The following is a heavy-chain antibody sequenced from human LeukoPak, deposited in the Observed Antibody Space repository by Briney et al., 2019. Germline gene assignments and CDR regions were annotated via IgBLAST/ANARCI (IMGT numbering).Heavy chain of an antibody. CDR2: ISGSGGST. Sequence: GSLRLSCAASGFTFSSYAMSWVRQAPGKGLEWVSAISGSGGSTYYADSVKGRFTISRDNSKNTLYLQMNSLRAEDTAVYYYAKARGSSPDYYFDYWGQGTLVTVSS. J-gene: IGHJ4*02. CDR1: GFTFSSYA. CDR3: AKARGSSPDYYFDY. D-gene: IGHD1-26*01. V-gene: IGHV3-23*01.